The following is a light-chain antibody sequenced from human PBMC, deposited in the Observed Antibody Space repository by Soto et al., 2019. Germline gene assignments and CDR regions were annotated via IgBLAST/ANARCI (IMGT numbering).Light chain of an antibody. V-gene: IGKV3-20*01. CDR3: QQYGSSPVIT. CDR1: QSVSSSY. J-gene: IGKJ5*01. CDR2: GAS. Sequence: IVMTQSPASLSVTPGERATLSCRASQSVSSSYLAWYQQKPGQAPRLLIYGASSRATGIPDRFSGSGSGTDFTLTISRLEPEDFAVYYCQQYGSSPVITFGQGTRLEIK.